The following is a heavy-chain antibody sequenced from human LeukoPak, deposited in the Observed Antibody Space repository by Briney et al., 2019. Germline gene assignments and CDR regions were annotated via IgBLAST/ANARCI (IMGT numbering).Heavy chain of an antibody. Sequence: PSETLSLTCTVCGGSISSYYWSWIRQPPGKGLEWIGYIYYSGSTNYNPSLKSRVTISVDTSKNQFSLKLSSVTAADTAVYYCARGCSSTSCYGLYYFDYWGQGTLVTVSS. CDR3: ARGCSSTSCYGLYYFDY. V-gene: IGHV4-59*01. D-gene: IGHD2-2*01. J-gene: IGHJ4*02. CDR2: IYYSGST. CDR1: GGSISSYY.